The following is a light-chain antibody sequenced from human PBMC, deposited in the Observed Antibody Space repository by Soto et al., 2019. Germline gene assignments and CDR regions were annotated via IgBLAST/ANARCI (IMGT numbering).Light chain of an antibody. CDR1: SGHSSYA. CDR2: LTNHGSD. V-gene: IGLV4-69*01. CDR3: QTWGTGTWV. Sequence: QSVLTQSPSASASLGASVKLTCTLSSGHSSYAIAWYHQQPEKGPRYLMKLTNHGSDSKGNGNPDRFSGSSSGAESYLTTSRLQSEDEADYYCQTWGTGTWVFGGGTKLTVL. J-gene: IGLJ3*02.